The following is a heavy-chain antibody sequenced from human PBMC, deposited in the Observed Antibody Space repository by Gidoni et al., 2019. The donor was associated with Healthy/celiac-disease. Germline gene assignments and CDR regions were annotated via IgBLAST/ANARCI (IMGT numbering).Heavy chain of an antibody. Sequence: QVQLQESGPGLVRPSETLSLTCTAAGGSISSYDWSWIRQPPGKGLECIGYIYYSGSTNYNPSLKSRVTISVDTSKNQFSLKLSSVTATDTAVYYCARGLVPYFDYWGQGTLVTVSS. CDR1: GGSISSYD. CDR3: ARGLVPYFDY. V-gene: IGHV4-59*01. J-gene: IGHJ4*02. D-gene: IGHD5-12*01. CDR2: IYYSGST.